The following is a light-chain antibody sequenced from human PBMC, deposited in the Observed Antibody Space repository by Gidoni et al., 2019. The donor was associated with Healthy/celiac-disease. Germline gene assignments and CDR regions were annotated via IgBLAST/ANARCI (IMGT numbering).Light chain of an antibody. CDR1: QSISSY. Sequence: DIQMTQSPSSLSASVGDRVTITCRASQSISSYLNWYQQKPGKAPKLLIYAASRLQSGGPSRFSGSGSGTDFTLTISSLQPEDFATYYCQQSYSTLGITFGQGTRLEIK. CDR3: QQSYSTLGIT. CDR2: AAS. V-gene: IGKV1-39*01. J-gene: IGKJ5*01.